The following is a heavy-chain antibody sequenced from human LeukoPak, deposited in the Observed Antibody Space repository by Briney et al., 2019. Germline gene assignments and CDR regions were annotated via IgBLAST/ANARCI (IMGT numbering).Heavy chain of an antibody. J-gene: IGHJ4*02. CDR1: GYTFTSYY. D-gene: IGHD2-15*01. CDR3: ASTLVAAAPFDY. V-gene: IGHV1-46*01. CDR2: INPSGGST. Sequence: ASVKVSCKASGYTFTSYYMHWVRQAPGQGLEWMAIINPSGGSTSYAQKFQGRVTMTRDTSTSTVYMELSSLRSEDTAVYYCASTLVAAAPFDYWGQGTLVTVSS.